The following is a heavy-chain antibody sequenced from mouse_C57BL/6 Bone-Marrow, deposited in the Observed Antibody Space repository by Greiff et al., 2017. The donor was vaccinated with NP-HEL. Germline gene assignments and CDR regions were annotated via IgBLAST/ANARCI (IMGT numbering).Heavy chain of an antibody. V-gene: IGHV1-69*01. CDR1: GYTFTSYW. CDR3: ARETGPYAMDY. D-gene: IGHD4-1*01. CDR2: IDPSDSYP. J-gene: IGHJ4*01. Sequence: VQLQQPGAELVMPGASVKLSCKASGYTFTSYWMHWVKQRPGQGLEWIGEIDPSDSYPNYNQKFKGKSTLTVDKSSSTAYMQLSSRTSEDSAVYYCARETGPYAMDYWGQGTSVTVSS.